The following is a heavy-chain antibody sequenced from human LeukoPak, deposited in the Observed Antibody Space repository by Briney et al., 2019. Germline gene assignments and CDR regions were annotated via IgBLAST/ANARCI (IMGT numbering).Heavy chain of an antibody. V-gene: IGHV3-30*18. D-gene: IGHD3-10*01. CDR2: ISYDGSNK. CDR3: AKGETYYYGSGSYRG. CDR1: GFTFSSYG. J-gene: IGHJ4*02. Sequence: GGSLRLSCAASGFTFSSYGMHWVRQAPGKGLEWVAVISYDGSNKYYADSVKGRFTISRDNSKNTLYLQMNSLRAEDTAVYYCAKGETYYYGSGSYRGWGQGTLVTVSS.